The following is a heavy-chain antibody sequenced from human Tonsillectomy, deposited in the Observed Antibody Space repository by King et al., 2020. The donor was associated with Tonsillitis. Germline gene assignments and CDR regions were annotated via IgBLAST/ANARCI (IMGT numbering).Heavy chain of an antibody. Sequence: VQLVESGGVVVQPGGSLRLSCAASGFTFDDYTMHWVRQAPGKGLEWVSLICWDAGSTYFTDSVKGRFTMSRDKSKNSLYLQMNSLRSEDTALYYCAKEGGMATINGDFDYWGQGTLVTVSS. D-gene: IGHD5-24*01. CDR3: AKEGGMATINGDFDY. CDR1: GFTFDDYT. CDR2: ICWDAGST. J-gene: IGHJ4*02. V-gene: IGHV3-43*01.